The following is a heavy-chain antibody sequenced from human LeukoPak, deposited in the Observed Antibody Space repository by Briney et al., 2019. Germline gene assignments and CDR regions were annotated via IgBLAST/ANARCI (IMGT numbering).Heavy chain of an antibody. V-gene: IGHV4-39*01. CDR2: IYYSGST. D-gene: IGHD3-9*01. CDR1: GGSISSSSYY. Sequence: PSETLSLTCTVSGGSISSSSYYWGWIRQPPGKGLEWIGSIYYSGSTYYNPSLKNRVTISVDTSKNQFSLKLSSVTAADTAVYYCARCPNYDILTGYYPPRDYYYYMDVWGKGTTVTVSS. CDR3: ARCPNYDILTGYYPPRDYYYYMDV. J-gene: IGHJ6*03.